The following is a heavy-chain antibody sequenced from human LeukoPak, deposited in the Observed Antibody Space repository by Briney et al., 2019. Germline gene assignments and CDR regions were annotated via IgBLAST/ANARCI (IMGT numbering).Heavy chain of an antibody. Sequence: SETLSLTCTVSGVSIFSYYWNWIRQPPGPGLEWIGYIHYSGTTNYNPSLKSRVSISIDTSMSQFSLKLTSATAADTAIYYCATGRSIRYFDYWGQGTLLSVSS. CDR2: IHYSGTT. CDR1: GVSIFSYY. J-gene: IGHJ4*02. CDR3: ATGRSIRYFDY. D-gene: IGHD4-17*01. V-gene: IGHV4-59*08.